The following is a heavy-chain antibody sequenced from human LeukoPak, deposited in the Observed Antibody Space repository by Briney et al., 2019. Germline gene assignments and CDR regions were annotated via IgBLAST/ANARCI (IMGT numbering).Heavy chain of an antibody. CDR2: ITGSGRST. Sequence: PGGSLRLSCAASAFTFTNYAMSWVRQAPGKGLEWVSGITGSGRSTYYADSVKGRFTISRDNSKNTLYLQMNSLRAEDTAVYYCAKDRGVHYYGSERGLYNWFDPWGQGTLVTVSS. D-gene: IGHD3-10*01. V-gene: IGHV3-23*01. J-gene: IGHJ5*02. CDR1: AFTFTNYA. CDR3: AKDRGVHYYGSERGLYNWFDP.